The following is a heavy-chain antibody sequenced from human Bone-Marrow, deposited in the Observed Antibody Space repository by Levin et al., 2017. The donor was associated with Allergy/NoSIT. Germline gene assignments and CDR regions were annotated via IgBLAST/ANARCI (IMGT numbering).Heavy chain of an antibody. CDR3: SYGDYGAYFDY. CDR1: GGTFSSYA. J-gene: IGHJ4*02. V-gene: IGHV1-69*06. D-gene: IGHD4-17*01. CDR2: IIPIFGTA. Sequence: SVKVSCKASGGTFSSYAISWVRQAPGQGLEWMGGIIPIFGTANYAQKFQGRVTITADKSTSTAYMELSSLRSEDTAVYYCSYGDYGAYFDYWGQGTLVTVSS.